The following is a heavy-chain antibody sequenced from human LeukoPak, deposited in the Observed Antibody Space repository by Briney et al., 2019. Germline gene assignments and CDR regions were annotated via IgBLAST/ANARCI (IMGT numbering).Heavy chain of an antibody. CDR3: VRAVGSGGRDAFDI. D-gene: IGHD2-15*01. J-gene: IGHJ3*02. CDR1: GFTFSSYS. V-gene: IGHV3-21*01. CDR2: ISSSSSYI. Sequence: PGGSLRLSCAASGFTFSSYSMNWVRQAPGKGLEWVSSISSSSSYIYYADSVKGRFTISRDNAKNSLYLQMNSLRAEDTAVYYCVRAVGSGGRDAFDIWGQGTMVTVSS.